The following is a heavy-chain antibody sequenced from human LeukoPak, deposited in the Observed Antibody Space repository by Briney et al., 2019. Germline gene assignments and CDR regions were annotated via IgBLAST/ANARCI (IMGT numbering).Heavy chain of an antibody. CDR2: INHSGST. CDR1: GGSFSGYY. CDR3: ATRSQEYGDYVIDY. D-gene: IGHD4-17*01. Sequence: PSETLSLTCAVYGGSFSGYYWSWIRQPPGKGLEWIGEINHSGSTNYNPSLKSRVTISVDTSKNQFSLKLSSVTAADTAVYYCATRSQEYGDYVIDYWGQGTLVTVSS. V-gene: IGHV4-34*01. J-gene: IGHJ4*02.